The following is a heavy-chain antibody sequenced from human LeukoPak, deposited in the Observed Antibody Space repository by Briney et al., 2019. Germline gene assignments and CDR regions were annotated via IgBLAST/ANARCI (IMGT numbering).Heavy chain of an antibody. J-gene: IGHJ4*02. CDR3: AREDTAMAFDY. D-gene: IGHD5-18*01. CDR1: GFTFSSYA. CDR2: ISYDGSNK. Sequence: GGSLRLSCAASGFTFSSYAMHWVRQAPGKGLKWVAVISYDGSNKYYADSVKGRFTISRDNSKNTLYLQMNSLRAEDTAVYYCAREDTAMAFDYWGQGTLVTVSS. V-gene: IGHV3-30-3*01.